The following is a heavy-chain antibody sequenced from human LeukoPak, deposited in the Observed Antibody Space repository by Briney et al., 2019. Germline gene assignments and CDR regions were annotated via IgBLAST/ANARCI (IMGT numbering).Heavy chain of an antibody. CDR2: IDPSGGRT. Sequence: ASVKVSCKASGYTFTSYYMHWVRQAPGQGREWWGIIDPSGGRTSYAQKFQGRVTMTRDMSISTAYMELSRLRSDDTAVYYCASGDVAVAPWGHNWFDPWGQGTLVTVSS. CDR1: GYTFTSYY. V-gene: IGHV1-46*01. D-gene: IGHD6-19*01. J-gene: IGHJ5*02. CDR3: ASGDVAVAPWGHNWFDP.